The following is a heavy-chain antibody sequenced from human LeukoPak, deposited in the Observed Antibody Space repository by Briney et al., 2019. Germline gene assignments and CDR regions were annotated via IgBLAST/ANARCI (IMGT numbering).Heavy chain of an antibody. CDR2: INAGNGNT. V-gene: IGHV1-3*01. CDR1: GYTFTSYA. Sequence: ASVKVSCKASGYTFTSYAMHWVRQAPGQRLEWMGWINAGNGNTKYSQKFQGRVTITRDTSASTVYMELSSLRSEDTAVYYCARESGQQLARLDAFDIWGQGTMVTVSS. D-gene: IGHD6-13*01. CDR3: ARESGQQLARLDAFDI. J-gene: IGHJ3*02.